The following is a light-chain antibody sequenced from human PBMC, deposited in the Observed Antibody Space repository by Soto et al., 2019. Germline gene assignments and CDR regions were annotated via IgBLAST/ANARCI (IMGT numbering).Light chain of an antibody. CDR3: VSWDSILYAVV. J-gene: IGLJ3*02. Sequence: QSALTQPPSVSAAPGQQVTISCSGGSSNIGKNLVSWYQKFPGTAPKLLIYDSNKRPSGIPGRCSGSESDTSATLVINGLQPRDEADYYCVSWDSILYAVVFGGGTDLTVL. V-gene: IGLV1-51*01. CDR2: DSN. CDR1: SSNIGKNL.